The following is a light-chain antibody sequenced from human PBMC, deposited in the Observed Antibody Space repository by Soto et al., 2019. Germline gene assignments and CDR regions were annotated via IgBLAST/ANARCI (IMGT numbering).Light chain of an antibody. CDR2: EGS. J-gene: IGLJ2*01. V-gene: IGLV2-23*03. Sequence: QSVLTQPASVSGSPGQAITISCTGTSSDVGSYNIVSWYQQHPGKAPKLIIYEGSKRPSGIPNRFSGSKSGNTASLTISGLEAEDEAEYFCCSYAPSTTIVVFGGGTQLTVL. CDR3: CSYAPSTTIVV. CDR1: SSDVGSYNI.